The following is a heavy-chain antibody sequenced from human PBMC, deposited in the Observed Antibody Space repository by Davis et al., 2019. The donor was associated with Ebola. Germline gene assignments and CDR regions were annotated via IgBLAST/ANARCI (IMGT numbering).Heavy chain of an antibody. CDR2: ISYDGSNK. V-gene: IGHV3-30-3*01. CDR1: GFTLSTYA. D-gene: IGHD4-11*01. Sequence: GGSLRLSCAASGFTLSTYAMHWVRQAPGKGLEWVAIISYDGSNKYYADSVKGRFTISRDNSKNTLYLQMNSLRPEDTAVYYCVKDHDHSNYFDYWGQGTLVTVSS. J-gene: IGHJ4*02. CDR3: VKDHDHSNYFDY.